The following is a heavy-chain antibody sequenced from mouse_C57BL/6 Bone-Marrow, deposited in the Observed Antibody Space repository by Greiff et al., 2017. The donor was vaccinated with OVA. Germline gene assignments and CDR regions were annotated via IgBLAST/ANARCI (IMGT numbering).Heavy chain of an antibody. CDR3: ASDSNWEWSYWYFDV. D-gene: IGHD4-1*01. CDR2: SRNKANDYTT. CDR1: GFTFSDFY. Sequence: EVKLVESGGGLVQSGRSLRLSCATSGFTFSDFYMEWVRQAPGKGLEWIAASRNKANDYTTEYSASVKGRFIVSSDTSHSILFLLMNALRAEDTALYYAASDSNWEWSYWYFDVWGTGTTVTVSS. V-gene: IGHV7-1*01. J-gene: IGHJ1*03.